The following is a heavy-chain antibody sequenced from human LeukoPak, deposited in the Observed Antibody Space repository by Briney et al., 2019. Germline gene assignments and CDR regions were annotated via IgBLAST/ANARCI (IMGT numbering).Heavy chain of an antibody. CDR2: IYYSGST. CDR3: ARLITAFQAFDS. V-gene: IGHV4-39*01. D-gene: IGHD3-16*01. CDR1: GGSISSSSYF. J-gene: IGHJ4*02. Sequence: SETLSLTCTVSGGSISSSSYFWAWIRQPPGKGLEWIGSIYYSGSTYYNPSLNSRVTISVDTSKNQFSLNLSSVTAADTAVYYCARLITAFQAFDSWGQGTLVTVSS.